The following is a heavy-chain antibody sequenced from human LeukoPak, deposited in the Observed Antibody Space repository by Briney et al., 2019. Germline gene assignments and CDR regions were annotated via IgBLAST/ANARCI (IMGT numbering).Heavy chain of an antibody. V-gene: IGHV4-59*01. D-gene: IGHD3-3*01. CDR2: IYYSGST. Sequence: SETLSLTCTVSGGSISSYYWSWIRQPPGKGLEWIGYIYYSGSTNYNPSLKSRVTISVDTSKNQFSLKLSSVTAADTAVYYCARDKGRFLEWPNFDYWGQGTLVTVSS. J-gene: IGHJ4*02. CDR3: ARDKGRFLEWPNFDY. CDR1: GGSISSYY.